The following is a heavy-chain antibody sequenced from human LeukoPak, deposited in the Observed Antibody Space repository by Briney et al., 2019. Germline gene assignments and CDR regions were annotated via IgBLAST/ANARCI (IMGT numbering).Heavy chain of an antibody. V-gene: IGHV1-24*01. J-gene: IGHJ3*02. Sequence: AASVKVSCKVSGYTLTELSMHWVRQAPGKGLEWMGGFDPEDGETIYAQKFQGRVTMTEDTSTDTAYMELSSLRSEDTAVYYCATPQWELGGAFDIWGQGTMVTVSS. CDR2: FDPEDGET. D-gene: IGHD1-26*01. CDR1: GYTLTELS. CDR3: ATPQWELGGAFDI.